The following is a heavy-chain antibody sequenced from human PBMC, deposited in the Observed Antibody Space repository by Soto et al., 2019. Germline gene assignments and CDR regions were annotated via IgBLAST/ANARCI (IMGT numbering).Heavy chain of an antibody. V-gene: IGHV1-18*01. CDR2: ISAYNGNT. J-gene: IGHJ6*02. CDR1: GYTFTSYG. CDR3: ARRVGTLGYYGMDV. D-gene: IGHD3-16*01. Sequence: QVQLVQSGAEVKKPGASVKVSCKASGYTFTSYGISWVRQAPGQGLEWMGWISAYNGNTNYAQKLQGRVTMTTDTSTSTSYKELRGLRSDDTAVYYCARRVGTLGYYGMDVWGQGTTVTVSS.